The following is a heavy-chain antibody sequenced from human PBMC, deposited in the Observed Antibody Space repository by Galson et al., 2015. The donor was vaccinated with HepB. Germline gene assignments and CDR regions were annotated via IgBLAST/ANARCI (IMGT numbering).Heavy chain of an antibody. D-gene: IGHD3-22*01. J-gene: IGHJ3*01. Sequence: SLRLSCAASGFSVSSNYMNWVRQAPGKGLEWLSVIKTGGTTFYADSVRSRFTISKDNSKNILYLQLTSLRAEDTAIYYCARERDWDYYDSSALNEAFDFWGQGTMVTVSS. V-gene: IGHV3-66*01. CDR1: GFSVSSNY. CDR2: IKTGGTT. CDR3: ARERDWDYYDSSALNEAFDF.